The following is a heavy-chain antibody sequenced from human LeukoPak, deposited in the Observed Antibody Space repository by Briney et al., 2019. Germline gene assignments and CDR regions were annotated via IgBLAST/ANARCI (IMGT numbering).Heavy chain of an antibody. D-gene: IGHD3-10*01. J-gene: IGHJ5*02. CDR1: GFTFRSYW. V-gene: IGHV3-74*01. CDR3: ARAIIAGPSSNWFDP. Sequence: GGSLRLSCAASGFTFRSYWMHWARRAPGKGLVWVSRINSDGSSTSYADSVKGRFTISRDNSKNTLYLQMNSLRAEDTAVYYCARAIIAGPSSNWFDPWGQGTLVTVSS. CDR2: INSDGSST.